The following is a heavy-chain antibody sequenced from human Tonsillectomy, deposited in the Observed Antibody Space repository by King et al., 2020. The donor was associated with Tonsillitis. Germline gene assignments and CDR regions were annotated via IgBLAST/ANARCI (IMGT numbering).Heavy chain of an antibody. J-gene: IGHJ6*02. Sequence: VQLQQWGAGLLKPSETLSLTCAVYGGSFSDYYWSWIRQPPGKGLEWIGEISHSGSTNYIPSLKSRVTISVDTSKNQFSLKLSSVTAADTAVYYCARGSCSSTSCHPRLYGMDVWGQGTTVSVSS. CDR2: ISHSGST. CDR3: ARGSCSSTSCHPRLYGMDV. V-gene: IGHV4-34*01. CDR1: GGSFSDYY. D-gene: IGHD2-2*01.